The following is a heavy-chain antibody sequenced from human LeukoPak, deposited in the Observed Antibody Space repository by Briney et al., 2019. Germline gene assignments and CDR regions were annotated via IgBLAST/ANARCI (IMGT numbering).Heavy chain of an antibody. D-gene: IGHD3-16*01. CDR2: IYYSGST. Sequence: SETLSLTCTVSGGSICSYYWSWLRHPPGKGLEWIGYIYYSGSTNCSPSLKGRVTISVDTSKNQFSLKLSSVTAADTAVYYCARQSDSVGGFDYWGQGTLVTVSS. V-gene: IGHV4-59*08. CDR1: GGSICSYY. CDR3: ARQSDSVGGFDY. J-gene: IGHJ4*02.